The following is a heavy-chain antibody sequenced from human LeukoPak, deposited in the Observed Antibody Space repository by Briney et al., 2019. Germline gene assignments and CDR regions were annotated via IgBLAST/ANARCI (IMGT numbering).Heavy chain of an antibody. V-gene: IGHV4-31*03. J-gene: IGHJ3*02. Sequence: PSQTLSLTCNISGVSISDGRYYWAWIRQRPGKGLEWLGYKYYSGSAKYNPSLKSRLTISIDTPEKQFSLHLNSVTAADTAVYFCAIPYCSGISCLDVFNIWGQGRMVTVSS. CDR1: GVSISDGRYY. CDR3: AIPYCSGISCLDVFNI. CDR2: KYYSGSA. D-gene: IGHD2-15*01.